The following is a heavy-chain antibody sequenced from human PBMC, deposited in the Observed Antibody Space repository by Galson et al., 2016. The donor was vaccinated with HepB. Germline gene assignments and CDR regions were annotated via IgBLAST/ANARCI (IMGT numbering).Heavy chain of an antibody. CDR3: SADTYYDILPTYYVEDY. CDR2: IVAGNGDT. CDR1: GFIFKNAA. J-gene: IGHJ4*02. V-gene: IGHV1-58*01. Sequence: SVKVSCKASGFIFKNAAVQWVRQAPGQGLEWIGWIVAGNGDTNYAQKFQERATFTRDMSTRTAYIELTSLRSDDTAVYYCSADTYYDILPTYYVEDYWGQGTLVTVSS. D-gene: IGHD3-9*01.